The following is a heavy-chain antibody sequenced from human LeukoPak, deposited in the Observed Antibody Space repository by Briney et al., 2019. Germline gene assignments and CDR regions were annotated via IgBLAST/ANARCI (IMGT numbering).Heavy chain of an antibody. J-gene: IGHJ3*02. CDR2: INPNSGGT. CDR1: GYTFTSYY. CDR3: ARDSDYNWNDDGQDAFDI. D-gene: IGHD1-20*01. V-gene: IGHV1-2*04. Sequence: EASVKVSCKASGYTFTSYYMHWVRQAPGQGLEWMGLINPNSGGTNYAQKFQGWVTMTRDTSISTAYMELSRLRSDDTAVYYCARDSDYNWNDDGQDAFDIWGQGTMVTVSS.